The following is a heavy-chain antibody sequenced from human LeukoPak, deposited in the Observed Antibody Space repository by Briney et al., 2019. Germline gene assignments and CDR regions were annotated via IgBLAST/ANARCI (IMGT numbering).Heavy chain of an antibody. V-gene: IGHV3-48*03. Sequence: GGSLRLSCAASEFTFRSYEMSWVRQAPGKGLEWVSYISSSGSSINYADSVKGRFTISRDNAKNSLYLQMNSLRAEDTAVYYCARDLHGDYGYWGQGTLVTVSS. CDR3: ARDLHGDYGY. CDR1: EFTFRSYE. J-gene: IGHJ4*02. CDR2: ISSSGSSI. D-gene: IGHD4-17*01.